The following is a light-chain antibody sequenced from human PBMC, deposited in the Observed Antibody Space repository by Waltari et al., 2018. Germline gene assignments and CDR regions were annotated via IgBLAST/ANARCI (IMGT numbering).Light chain of an antibody. V-gene: IGKV4-1*01. J-gene: IGKJ2*01. CDR2: WAS. Sequence: DIVMTQSPDSLAVSLGERATINCKSSQSVLYSSNNKNYLAWYQQKPGQPPKRLIYWASTRESWVPDRFSGSGSGTDFTLTISSLQAEDVAVYYCQQYYSTPYTFGQGTKLEIK. CDR3: QQYYSTPYT. CDR1: QSVLYSSNNKNY.